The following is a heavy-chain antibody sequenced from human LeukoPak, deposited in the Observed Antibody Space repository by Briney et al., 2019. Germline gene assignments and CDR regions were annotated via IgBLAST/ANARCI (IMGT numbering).Heavy chain of an antibody. CDR3: ARDPKFGGVIVEDY. D-gene: IGHD3-16*02. CDR2: ISSSSSYI. J-gene: IGHJ4*02. Sequence: GGSLRLSCAASGFTFSSYITNCVRHAPGEGLWCVSSISSSSSYIYYADSVKGRFTISRDKVTNSLYLQMNSLRAEGTAVYYCARDPKFGGVIVEDYGGQRTRVSVSS. CDR1: GFTFSSYI. V-gene: IGHV3-21*01.